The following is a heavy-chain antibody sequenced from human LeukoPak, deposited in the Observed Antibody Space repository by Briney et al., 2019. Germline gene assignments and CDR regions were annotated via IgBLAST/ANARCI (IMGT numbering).Heavy chain of an antibody. V-gene: IGHV1-2*02. J-gene: IGHJ4*02. CDR1: GYTFSGYY. CDR3: ARENPDYFDY. CDR2: INPNSGGA. Sequence: ASVKVSCKASGYTFSGYYVHWVRQAPGQGLEWMGWINPNSGGAKYAQKFHGRVTMTRDTSISTAYMELSRLRSDDTAVYYCARENPDYFDYWGQGTLVTVSS.